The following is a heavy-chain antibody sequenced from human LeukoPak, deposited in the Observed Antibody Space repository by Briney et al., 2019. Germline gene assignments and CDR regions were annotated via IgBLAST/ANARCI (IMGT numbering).Heavy chain of an antibody. J-gene: IGHJ5*02. D-gene: IGHD6-13*01. CDR2: SNPNSGGT. Sequence: ASVKVSCKASGDTFTGYYMHWVRQAPGQGLEWMGWSNPNSGGTNYAQKFQGRVTMNRDTSINTAYMELSRLRSDDTAVYYCARKLIAAAGTFDPWGQGTLVTVSS. CDR1: GDTFTGYY. CDR3: ARKLIAAAGTFDP. V-gene: IGHV1-2*02.